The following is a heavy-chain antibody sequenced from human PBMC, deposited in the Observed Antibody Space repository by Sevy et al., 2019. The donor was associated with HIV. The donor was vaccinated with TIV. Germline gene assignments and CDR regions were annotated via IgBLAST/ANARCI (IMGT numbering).Heavy chain of an antibody. Sequence: GGSLRLSCTASGFTFGDYAMSWFRQAPGKGLEWVAFIRSKAYGGTTEYAASVKGRFTISRDDSKSIAYLQMNSLKTEDTAVYYCTRALLSDYVWGSYRWNFDYWGQGTLVTVSS. V-gene: IGHV3-49*03. D-gene: IGHD3-16*02. CDR1: GFTFGDYA. CDR3: TRALLSDYVWGSYRWNFDY. CDR2: IRSKAYGGTT. J-gene: IGHJ4*02.